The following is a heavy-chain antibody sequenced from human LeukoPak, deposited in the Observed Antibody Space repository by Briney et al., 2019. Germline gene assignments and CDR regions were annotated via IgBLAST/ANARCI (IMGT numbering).Heavy chain of an antibody. CDR3: AARISGYVYYYMDV. D-gene: IGHD5-12*01. Sequence: PGGSLRLSCAAPGFTFSDYYMSWIRQAPGKGLEWVSYISSSGSTIYYADSVKGRFTISRDNAKNSLYLQMNSLRAEDTAVYYCAARISGYVYYYMDVWGKGTTVTVSS. J-gene: IGHJ6*03. V-gene: IGHV3-11*04. CDR1: GFTFSDYY. CDR2: ISSSGSTI.